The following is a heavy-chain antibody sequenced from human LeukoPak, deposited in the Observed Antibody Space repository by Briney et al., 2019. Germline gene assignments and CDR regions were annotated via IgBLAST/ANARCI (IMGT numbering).Heavy chain of an antibody. CDR1: GGSVSGYY. J-gene: IGHJ4*02. Sequence: SETLSLTCVVSGGSVSGYYWGWIRQPPGRGLEWIGYVYYSGSTNYNPSYKSRITISVDTSRNQFSLQLSSVTAADTAVYYCARIHRYCSGGACYVLDNWGQGTLVAVSS. CDR2: VYYSGST. V-gene: IGHV4-59*02. D-gene: IGHD2-15*01. CDR3: ARIHRYCSGGACYVLDN.